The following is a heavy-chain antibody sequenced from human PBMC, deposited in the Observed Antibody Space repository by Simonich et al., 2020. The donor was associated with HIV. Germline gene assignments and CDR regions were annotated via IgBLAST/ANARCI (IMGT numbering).Heavy chain of an antibody. J-gene: IGHJ6*03. CDR1: GGSFSGFY. Sequence: QVQLQQWGAGLLKPSETLSLTCVVYGGSFSGFYWNWIRQPPGKGLEWIGEINHRGNTTYTPSLKGRVTLSVEKSKKQFSLQLSSMTAADTAVYYCAAGHGLLRFLEWEGTYMDVWGKGTTVTVSS. CDR2: INHRGNT. V-gene: IGHV4-34*01. CDR3: AAGHGLLRFLEWEGTYMDV. D-gene: IGHD3-3*01.